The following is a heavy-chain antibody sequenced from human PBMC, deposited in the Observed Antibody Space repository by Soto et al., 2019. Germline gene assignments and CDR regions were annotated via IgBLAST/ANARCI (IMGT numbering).Heavy chain of an antibody. CDR3: ARDNRDFRFLEWSYYFDF. J-gene: IGHJ4*02. D-gene: IGHD3-3*01. Sequence: QVQLVESGGGVVQPGRSLRLSCAASGFTFSSCAMHWVRQAPGKGLEWVAVISYDGSNKYYADSVKGRFTISRDNSKNPLYMQMNMLRAEDTAVYCCARDNRDFRFLEWSYYFDFWGQGTLVTVSS. CDR2: ISYDGSNK. CDR1: GFTFSSCA. V-gene: IGHV3-30-3*01.